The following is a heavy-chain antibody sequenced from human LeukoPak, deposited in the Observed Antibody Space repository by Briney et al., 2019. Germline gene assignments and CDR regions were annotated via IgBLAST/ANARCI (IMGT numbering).Heavy chain of an antibody. CDR3: AKLRNYYYYGMDV. D-gene: IGHD5-12*01. J-gene: IGHJ6*02. V-gene: IGHV3-23*01. Sequence: GGSLRLSCAASGFTFTNCAMSWVRQAPGKGLEWVSSVSGSGGSPYYADSVKGRFTISRDNSKNTLYLQMNSLRAEDSAIYYCAKLRNYYYYGMDVWGQGTTVTVSS. CDR2: VSGSGGSP. CDR1: GFTFTNCA.